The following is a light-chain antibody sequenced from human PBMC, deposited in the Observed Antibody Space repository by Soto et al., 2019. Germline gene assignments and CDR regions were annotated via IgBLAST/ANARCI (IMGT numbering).Light chain of an antibody. CDR2: GAS. J-gene: IGKJ1*01. CDR3: QQYAASPRT. Sequence: EIVLTQSPCTLSLSPRERATLSCRASQSVSSNYVAWYQHKVGQAPRLLIYGASNRAPGIPDRFSGSGSGTDFTLTISRLEPEDFALYYCQQYAASPRTFGQGTQVEV. V-gene: IGKV3-20*01. CDR1: QSVSSNY.